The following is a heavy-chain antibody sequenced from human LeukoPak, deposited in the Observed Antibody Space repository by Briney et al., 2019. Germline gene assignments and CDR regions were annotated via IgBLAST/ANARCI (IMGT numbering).Heavy chain of an antibody. Sequence: SVKLSCKASGGTFSSYAISWVRQAPGQGLEWMGGIIPIFGTANYAQKFQGRVTITTDESTSTAYMELSSLRSEDTAVYYCARDFQPRYYYYYMDVWGKGTTVTVSS. J-gene: IGHJ6*03. CDR2: IIPIFGTA. V-gene: IGHV1-69*05. CDR3: ARDFQPRYYYYYMDV. D-gene: IGHD2-2*01. CDR1: GGTFSSYA.